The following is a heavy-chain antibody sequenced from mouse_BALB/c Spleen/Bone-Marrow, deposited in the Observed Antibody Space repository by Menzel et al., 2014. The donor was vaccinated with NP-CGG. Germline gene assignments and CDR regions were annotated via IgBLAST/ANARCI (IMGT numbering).Heavy chain of an antibody. CDR1: GFTFSSFG. J-gene: IGHJ4*01. Sequence: EVQLQESGGGLVQPGGSRKLSCAASGFTFSSFGMHWVRQAPEKGLEWVAYISGGSSTIYYADTVKGRFTISRDNPKNTLFLQMTSLRSEDTAMYYCARGVYGYVKYAMDYWGQGTSVTVSS. CDR3: ARGVYGYVKYAMDY. CDR2: ISGGSSTI. V-gene: IGHV5-17*02. D-gene: IGHD1-2*01.